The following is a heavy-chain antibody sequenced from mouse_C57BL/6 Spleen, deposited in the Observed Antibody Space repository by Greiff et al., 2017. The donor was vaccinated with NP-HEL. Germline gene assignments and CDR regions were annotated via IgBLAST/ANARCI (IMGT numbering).Heavy chain of an antibody. V-gene: IGHV1-55*01. CDR2: IYPGSGST. CDR3: ARGTLYYGNYDDWYFDV. Sequence: QVQLQQPGAELVKPGASVKMSCKASGYTFTSYWITWVKQRPGQGLEWIGDIYPGSGSTNYNEKFKSKATLTVDTSSSTAYMQLSSLTSEDSAVYYCARGTLYYGNYDDWYFDVWGTGTTVTVSS. CDR1: GYTFTSYW. D-gene: IGHD2-1*01. J-gene: IGHJ1*03.